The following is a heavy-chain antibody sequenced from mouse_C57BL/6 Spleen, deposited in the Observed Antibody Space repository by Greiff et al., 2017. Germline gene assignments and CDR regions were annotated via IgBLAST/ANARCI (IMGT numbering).Heavy chain of an antibody. J-gene: IGHJ4*01. CDR2: IYPGDGDT. Sequence: VQLQQSGPELVKPGASVKISCTASGYAFSSSWMNWVKQRPGKGLEWIGRIYPGDGDTNYNGKFKGKATLTADKSSSTAYMQLSSLTSEDSAVYFCARDDYYYAMDYWGQGTSVTVSS. V-gene: IGHV1-82*01. CDR3: ARDDYYYAMDY. D-gene: IGHD2-4*01. CDR1: GYAFSSSW.